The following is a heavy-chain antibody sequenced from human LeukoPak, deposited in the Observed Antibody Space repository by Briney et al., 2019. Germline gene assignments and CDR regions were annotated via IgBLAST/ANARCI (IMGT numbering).Heavy chain of an antibody. V-gene: IGHV3-64D*06. Sequence: GGSLRLSCSASGFTFSSYAMHWVRQAPGKGLEYVSAISSNGGSTYYADSVKGRFTISRDNSKNTLYLQMSSLRAEDTAVYYCVKDQESGSVYYYYGVDVWGQGTTVTVSS. J-gene: IGHJ6*02. D-gene: IGHD5-12*01. CDR1: GFTFSSYA. CDR2: ISSNGGST. CDR3: VKDQESGSVYYYYGVDV.